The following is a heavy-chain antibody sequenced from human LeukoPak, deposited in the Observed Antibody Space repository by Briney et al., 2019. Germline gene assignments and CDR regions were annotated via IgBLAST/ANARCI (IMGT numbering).Heavy chain of an antibody. Sequence: GGSLRLSCAASGFTFSSYWMSWVRQAPGKGLEWVSVIYSGGSTYYADSVKGRFTISRDNSKNTLYLQMNSLRAEDTAVYYCAGTGSYYMDVWGKGTTVTISS. D-gene: IGHD6-13*01. CDR2: IYSGGST. V-gene: IGHV3-66*02. CDR1: GFTFSSYW. J-gene: IGHJ6*03. CDR3: AGTGSYYMDV.